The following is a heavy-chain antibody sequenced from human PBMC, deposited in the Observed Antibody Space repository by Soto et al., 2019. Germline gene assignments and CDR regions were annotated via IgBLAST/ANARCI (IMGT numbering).Heavy chain of an antibody. CDR3: ARDKGSGWYYFDY. J-gene: IGHJ4*02. Sequence: QVQLQESGPGLVKASETLSLTCTVSGGSISSGGYYWSWIRQHPGKGLEWIGYIYYSGSTYYNPSLKSRVTISVDTSKNQFSLKLSSVTAADTAVYYCARDKGSGWYYFDYWGQGTLVPVSS. D-gene: IGHD6-19*01. CDR2: IYYSGST. V-gene: IGHV4-31*03. CDR1: GGSISSGGYY.